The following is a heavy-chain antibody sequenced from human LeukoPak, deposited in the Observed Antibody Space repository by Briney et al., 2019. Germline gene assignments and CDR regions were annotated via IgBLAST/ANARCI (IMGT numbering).Heavy chain of an antibody. CDR3: ARGSSSNSWYFDY. CDR1: GDSVSSNSAT. V-gene: IGHV6-1*01. CDR2: TYYRSKWYN. J-gene: IGHJ4*02. Sequence: QTLSLTCAISGDSVSSNSATWTWIRPSPSRGLEWLGRTYYRSKWYNDYALPVKSRITINPDTSKNHFSLQLNSVTPEDTAVYYCARGSSSNSWYFDYWGQGTLVTVSS. D-gene: IGHD6-13*01.